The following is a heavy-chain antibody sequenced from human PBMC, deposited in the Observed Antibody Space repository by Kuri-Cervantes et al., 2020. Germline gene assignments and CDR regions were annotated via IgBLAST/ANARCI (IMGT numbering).Heavy chain of an antibody. J-gene: IGHJ5*02. D-gene: IGHD2-15*01. CDR2: IFPDDSDT. Sequence: GESLKISCKGSGYSFTSYWIGWVRQMPGEGPEWMGIIFPDDSDTRYSPSFQGQVTISADKSVSAAYLQWISLKASDTAMYCCARLASGWQGWFDPWGQGTLVTVSS. V-gene: IGHV5-51*01. CDR1: GYSFTSYW. CDR3: ARLASGWQGWFDP.